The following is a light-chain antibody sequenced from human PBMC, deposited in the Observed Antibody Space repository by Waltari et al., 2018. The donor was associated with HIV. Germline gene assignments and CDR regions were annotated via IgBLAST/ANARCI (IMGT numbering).Light chain of an antibody. CDR1: SSNIGTKT. CDR3: AAWDDSLKGGV. J-gene: IGLJ3*02. CDR2: TNN. V-gene: IGLV1-44*01. Sequence: QSVLTQPPSASGTPGQRVTISCSGSSSNIGTKTVSWYRQLPGTAPKLLIHTNNPMPAGVHDRVAGAKCGASTSLAISGLQSEDEGEYYCAAWDDSLKGGVFGGGTTLAVL.